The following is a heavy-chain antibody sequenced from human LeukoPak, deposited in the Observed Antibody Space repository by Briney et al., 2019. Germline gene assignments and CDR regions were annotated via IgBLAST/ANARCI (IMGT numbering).Heavy chain of an antibody. CDR1: GGSISSSSYY. J-gene: IGHJ4*02. CDR2: LYYSGST. D-gene: IGHD3-10*01. V-gene: IGHV4-39*01. CDR3: ASPHVLKDRGVTNVYFDY. Sequence: SETLSLTCSVSGGSISSSSYYWGWIRQPPGKGLEWIGSLYYSGSTYYNPSLKSRVTISVDTSKNQFSLKLSSVTAADTAVYYCASPHVLKDRGVTNVYFDYWGQGTLVTVSS.